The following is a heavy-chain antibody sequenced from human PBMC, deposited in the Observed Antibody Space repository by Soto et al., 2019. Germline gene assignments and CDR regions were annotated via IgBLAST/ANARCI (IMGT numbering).Heavy chain of an antibody. D-gene: IGHD1-26*01. CDR1: GGSISGYY. CDR2: IYYSGST. V-gene: IGHV4-59*01. J-gene: IGHJ5*02. CDR3: ARVGASGSYYWFDP. Sequence: SSATLCLTWSVSGGSISGYYGSWIRQHPGKGLEWIGYIYYSGSTNYNPSLKSRVTISVDTSKNQFSLKLSSVTAADTAVYYCARVGASGSYYWFDPWGQGTLVTVSS.